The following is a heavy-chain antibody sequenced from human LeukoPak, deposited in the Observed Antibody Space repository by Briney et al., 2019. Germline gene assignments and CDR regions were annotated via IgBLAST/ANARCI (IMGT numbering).Heavy chain of an antibody. D-gene: IGHD3-9*01. CDR2: IYSSGST. CDR1: GGSISSGSYY. J-gene: IGHJ4*02. V-gene: IGHV4-61*02. Sequence: SETLSLTCTVSGGSISSGSYYWSWIRQPAGKGLEWIGRIYSSGSTNYNPSLKSRLTISVDTSKNQFSLKLTSVTAADTAVYYCARGILYYDILTGYLLYYFDYWGQGTLVTVSS. CDR3: ARGILYYDILTGYLLYYFDY.